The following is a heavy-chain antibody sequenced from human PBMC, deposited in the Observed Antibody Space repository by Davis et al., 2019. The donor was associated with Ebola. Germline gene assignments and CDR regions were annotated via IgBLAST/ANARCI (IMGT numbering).Heavy chain of an antibody. V-gene: IGHV4-4*02. Sequence: SETLSLTCAVSGGSISSSNWWRWVRQPRGKGLEWIGEIYHSGSTSYSPSLKSRVTISVDTSKNHFSLKLLSVTAADTAVYYCARRQGSKFDSWGQGTLVTVSS. J-gene: IGHJ4*02. CDR2: IYHSGST. CDR1: GGSISSSNW. CDR3: ARRQGSKFDS.